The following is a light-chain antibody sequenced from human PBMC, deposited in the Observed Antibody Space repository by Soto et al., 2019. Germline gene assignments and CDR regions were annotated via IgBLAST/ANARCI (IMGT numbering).Light chain of an antibody. CDR3: QQRSNWPPYT. J-gene: IGKJ2*01. Sequence: EIVLTQSPVTLYLSPGERATLSCRASQSVGSSLAWYQHKPGQAPRLLIFDASNRISGIPIRFSGSGSGTDFTLTISSLEPEDFAVYYCQQRSNWPPYTFGQGTKLQIK. V-gene: IGKV3-11*01. CDR2: DAS. CDR1: QSVGSS.